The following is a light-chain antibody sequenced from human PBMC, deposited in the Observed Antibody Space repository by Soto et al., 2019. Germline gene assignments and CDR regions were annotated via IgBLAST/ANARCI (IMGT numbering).Light chain of an antibody. J-gene: IGKJ5*01. CDR3: QQLNDYPIT. CDR2: DAS. V-gene: IGKV1D-13*01. Sequence: IQMTQSPSSVSVSVGDRVTITCRASQSISHFLAWYQQKPGKVPKLLIYDASALPRGVPSRFSGSGSGTDFTLTISSLQPEDFATYYCQQLNDYPITFGQGTRLEIK. CDR1: QSISHF.